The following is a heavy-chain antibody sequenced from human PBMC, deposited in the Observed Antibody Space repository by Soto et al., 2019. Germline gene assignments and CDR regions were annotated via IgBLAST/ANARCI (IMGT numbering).Heavy chain of an antibody. D-gene: IGHD4-17*01. Sequence: ASVEVCCKVSGYTLTELSMHWVRQAPGKGLEWMGGFDPEDGETIYAQKFQGRVTMTEDTSTDTAYMELSSLRSEDTAVYYCATSDPNYGDYSYWGQGTLVTVSS. CDR3: ATSDPNYGDYSY. V-gene: IGHV1-24*01. CDR2: FDPEDGET. J-gene: IGHJ4*02. CDR1: GYTLTELS.